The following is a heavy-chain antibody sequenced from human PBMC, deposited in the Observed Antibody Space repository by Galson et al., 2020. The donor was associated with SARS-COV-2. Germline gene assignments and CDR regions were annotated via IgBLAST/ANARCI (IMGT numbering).Heavy chain of an antibody. CDR3: ASSII. Sequence: QLGESLKISCAVSGFTFSNYWMTWVRQAPGQGLEWVANINQDGSEKNYVDSVKGRFTISRDNAKNSLYLQMNSLRADDTAVYYCASSIIWGQGALVTVSS. CDR2: INQDGSEK. V-gene: IGHV3-7*01. D-gene: IGHD1-20*01. J-gene: IGHJ4*02. CDR1: GFTFSNYW.